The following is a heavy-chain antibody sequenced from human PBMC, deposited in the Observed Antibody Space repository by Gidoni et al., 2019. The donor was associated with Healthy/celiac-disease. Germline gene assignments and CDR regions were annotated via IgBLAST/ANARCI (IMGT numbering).Heavy chain of an antibody. J-gene: IGHJ3*02. CDR2: ISGSGGST. V-gene: IGHV3-23*01. D-gene: IGHD3-10*01. CDR3: AKELMVRGVVLGDAFDI. Sequence: EVQLLESGGGLVQPGGSLRLSCAASGFTFSSYAMSWVRQAPGKGLEWVSAISGSGGSTYYADSVKGRFTISRDNSKNTLYLQMNSLRAEDTAVYYCAKELMVRGVVLGDAFDIWGQGTMVTVSS. CDR1: GFTFSSYA.